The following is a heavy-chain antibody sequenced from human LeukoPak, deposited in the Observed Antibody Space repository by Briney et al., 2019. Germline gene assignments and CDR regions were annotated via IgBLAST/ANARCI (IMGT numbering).Heavy chain of an antibody. D-gene: IGHD2-15*01. J-gene: IGHJ4*02. CDR1: GYTFTGYY. CDR3: ARGSKSIVVVAAYLIDY. Sequence: ASVKVSCKASGYTFTGYYMHWVRQAPGQGLEWMGWINPNSGGTNYAQKFQGRVTMTTDTSTSTAYMELRGLRSDDTAVYYCARGSKSIVVVAAYLIDYWGQGTLVTVSS. CDR2: INPNSGGT. V-gene: IGHV1-2*02.